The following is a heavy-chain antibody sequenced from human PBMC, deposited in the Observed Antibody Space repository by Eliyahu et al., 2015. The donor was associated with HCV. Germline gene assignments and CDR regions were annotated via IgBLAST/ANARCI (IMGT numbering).Heavy chain of an antibody. D-gene: IGHD4-11*01. Sequence: EVQLVESGGGLIQPGGSLRLSXXXSGFAVSNNYMSWVRQAPGKGLEWVSVIYSGGTTYYADSVKGRFTISRDNSKNTLYLQMNSLRAGDTAVYYCARVRGNYPNWFDPWGQGTLVTVSS. V-gene: IGHV3-53*01. CDR2: IYSGGTT. CDR1: GFAVSNNY. J-gene: IGHJ5*02. CDR3: ARVRGNYPNWFDP.